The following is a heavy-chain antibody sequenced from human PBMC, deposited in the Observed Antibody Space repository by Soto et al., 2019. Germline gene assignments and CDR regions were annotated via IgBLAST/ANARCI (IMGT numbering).Heavy chain of an antibody. J-gene: IGHJ4*02. CDR2: VTWNSRVL. V-gene: IGHV3-9*01. D-gene: IGHD3-3*01. Sequence: EVQLVESGGRLVQPGRSLRLSCVGTGLNFDDFAMHWVRQAPGKGLEWVSGVTWNSRVLAYADSVKGRFTISRDNARNSLYLQMDSLRDEDTALYYCAKGRYDFWSPYYFDSWGQGTLVTVSS. CDR3: AKGRYDFWSPYYFDS. CDR1: GLNFDDFA.